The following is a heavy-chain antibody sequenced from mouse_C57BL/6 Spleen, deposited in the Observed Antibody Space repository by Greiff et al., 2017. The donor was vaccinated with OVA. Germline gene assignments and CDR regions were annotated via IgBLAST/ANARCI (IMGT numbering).Heavy chain of an antibody. J-gene: IGHJ2*01. CDR2: IDPSDSYT. Sequence: VQLQQPGAELVMPGASVKLSCKASGYTFTSYWMHWVKQRPGQGLEWIGEIDPSDSYTNYNQKFKGKSTLTVDKSSSTAYMQLSSLTSEDSAVYYCASGYYCDYWGQGTTLTVSS. CDR3: ASGYYCDY. V-gene: IGHV1-69*01. CDR1: GYTFTSYW. D-gene: IGHD2-2*01.